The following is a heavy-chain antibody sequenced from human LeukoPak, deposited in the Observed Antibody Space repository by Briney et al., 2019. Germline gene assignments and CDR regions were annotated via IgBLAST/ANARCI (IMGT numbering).Heavy chain of an antibody. CDR1: GGTFSSYA. J-gene: IGHJ4*02. CDR3: ARDVGIAAAGTRGYFDY. Sequence: ASVKVSCKASGGTFSSYAISWVRQAPGQGLEWMGGIIPIFGTANYAQKFQGRVTITADESTSTAYMELSSLRSEDTAVYYCARDVGIAAAGTRGYFDYWGQGTLVTASS. CDR2: IIPIFGTA. D-gene: IGHD6-13*01. V-gene: IGHV1-69*13.